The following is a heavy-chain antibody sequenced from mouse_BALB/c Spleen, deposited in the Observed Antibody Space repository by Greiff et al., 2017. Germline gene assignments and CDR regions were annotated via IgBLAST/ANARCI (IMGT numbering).Heavy chain of an antibody. J-gene: IGHJ2*01. D-gene: IGHD2-2*01. CDR2: ISSGSSTI. CDR3: ARSEGYDGGGDY. CDR1: GFTFSSFG. V-gene: IGHV5-17*02. Sequence: EVKVVESGGGLVQPGGSRKLSCAASGFTFSSFGMHWVRQAPEKGLEWVAYISSGSSTIYYADTVKGRFTISRDNPKNTLFLQMTSLRSEDTAMYYCARSEGYDGGGDYWDQGTTLTVSS.